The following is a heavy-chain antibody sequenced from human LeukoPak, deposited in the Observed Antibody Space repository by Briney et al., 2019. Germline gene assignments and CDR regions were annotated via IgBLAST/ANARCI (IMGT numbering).Heavy chain of an antibody. CDR2: INHSGST. CDR3: ARGSTGAAFDI. Sequence: SETLSLTCAVYGGSFSGYYWSWIRQPPGKGLEWIGEINHSGSTNYNPSLKSRVTISVDTSKNQFSLKLSSVTAADTAVYYCARGSTGAAFDIWGQGTMDTVSS. D-gene: IGHD7-27*01. V-gene: IGHV4-34*01. CDR1: GGSFSGYY. J-gene: IGHJ3*02.